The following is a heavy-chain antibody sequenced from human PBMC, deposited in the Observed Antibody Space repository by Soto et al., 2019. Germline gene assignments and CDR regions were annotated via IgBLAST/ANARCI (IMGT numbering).Heavy chain of an antibody. D-gene: IGHD3-10*01. V-gene: IGHV4-30-2*01. CDR3: AKDRGTRRGAFDV. CDR2: ITHQGFT. J-gene: IGHJ3*01. CDR1: GDSIRIASYS. Sequence: QLQLQESGSGLVKTSQTLSLTCAVSGDSIRIASYSWSWIRQPPAKGLEWVAYITHQGFTYFNPSLKSRLSISVYTSKNQVSLTLTSVTAADTAVYYCAKDRGTRRGAFDVWGRGAMVTVSS.